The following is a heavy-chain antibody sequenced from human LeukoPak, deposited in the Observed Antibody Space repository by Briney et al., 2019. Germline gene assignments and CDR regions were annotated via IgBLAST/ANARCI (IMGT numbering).Heavy chain of an antibody. J-gene: IGHJ3*02. CDR3: ARDEGRVRRGGAFDI. V-gene: IGHV4-39*07. Sequence: SETLSLTCTVSGGSISSSSYYWGWIRQPPGKGLEWIGSIYYSGSTYYNPSLKSRVTISVDTSKNQFSLKLSSVTAADTAVYYCARDEGRVRRGGAFDIWGQGTMVTVSS. D-gene: IGHD5-24*01. CDR1: GGSISSSSYY. CDR2: IYYSGST.